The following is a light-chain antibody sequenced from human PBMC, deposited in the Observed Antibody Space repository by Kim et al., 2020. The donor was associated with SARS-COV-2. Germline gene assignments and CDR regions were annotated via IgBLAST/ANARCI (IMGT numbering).Light chain of an antibody. J-gene: IGKJ1*01. Sequence: ASGGDRVTITCRASQGISNNLALYQHKPGKVPTLLIFAASTLQSGVPSRFSGSGSGTDFTLTISSLQPDDFATYYCQKYNSAPWTFGQGTKVDIK. CDR2: AAS. CDR1: QGISNN. CDR3: QKYNSAPWT. V-gene: IGKV1-27*01.